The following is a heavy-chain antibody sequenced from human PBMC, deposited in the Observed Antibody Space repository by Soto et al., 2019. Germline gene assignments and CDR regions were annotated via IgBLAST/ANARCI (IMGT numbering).Heavy chain of an antibody. CDR3: ASYYYGSGTPYYYGMDV. CDR2: ISAYNGNT. V-gene: IGHV1-18*01. J-gene: IGHJ6*02. CDR1: GYTFTSYG. D-gene: IGHD3-10*01. Sequence: QVQLVQSGAEVKKPGASVKVSCKASGYTFTSYGISWVRQAPGQGLEWMGWISAYNGNTNYAQKLQGRVTMTTDTATSTADMELRSRRSDDTAVYYCASYYYGSGTPYYYGMDVWGQGTTVTVSS.